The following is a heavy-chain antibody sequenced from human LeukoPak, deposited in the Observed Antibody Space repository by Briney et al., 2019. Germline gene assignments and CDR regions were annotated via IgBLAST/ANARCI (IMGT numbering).Heavy chain of an antibody. CDR2: INPNSGGT. CDR3: AREPPYYYDSSGYFDY. Sequence: ASVKVSCKASGYTFTGYYMHWVRQAPGQGLEWMGWINPNSGGTNYAQKFQGRVTMTRDMSTSTVYMELSSLRSEDTAVYYCAREPPYYYDSSGYFDYWGQGTLVTVSS. CDR1: GYTFTGYY. V-gene: IGHV1-2*02. D-gene: IGHD3-22*01. J-gene: IGHJ4*02.